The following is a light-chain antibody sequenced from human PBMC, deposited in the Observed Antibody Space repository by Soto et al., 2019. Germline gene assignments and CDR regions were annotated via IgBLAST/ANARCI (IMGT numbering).Light chain of an antibody. J-gene: IGLJ2*01. V-gene: IGLV2-14*01. CDR1: SSDVGGYNY. CDR2: DVS. Sequence: QSALTQPASVSGSPGQSSTISCTGTSSDVGGYNYVSWYQQHPGKAPKLMIYDVSNRPSGVSNRFSGSKSGNTASLTISGLQAEDEADYYCSSYTSSSTLPVVFGGGTKVTVL. CDR3: SSYTSSSTLPVV.